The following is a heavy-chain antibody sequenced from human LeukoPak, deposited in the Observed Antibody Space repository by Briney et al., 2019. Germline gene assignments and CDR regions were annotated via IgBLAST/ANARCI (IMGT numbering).Heavy chain of an antibody. J-gene: IGHJ4*02. CDR1: GGSISSYY. CDR2: IYYSGST. CDR3: AREGEGNNFDY. Sequence: SETLFLTCTVSGGSISSYYWSWIRQPPGKGLEWIGYIYYSGSTNYNPSLKSRVTISVDTSKNQFSLKLSSVTAADTAVYYCAREGEGNNFDYWGQGTLVTVSS. V-gene: IGHV4-59*01. D-gene: IGHD3-16*01.